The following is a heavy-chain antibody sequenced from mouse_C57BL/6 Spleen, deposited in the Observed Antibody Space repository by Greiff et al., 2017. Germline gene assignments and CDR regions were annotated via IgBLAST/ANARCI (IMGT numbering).Heavy chain of an antibody. Sequence: EVNLVESGGGLVKPGGSLKLSCAASGFTFSSYTMSWVRQTPEKRLEWVATISGGGGNTYYPDSVKGRFTISRDNAKNTLYLQMSSLRSEDTALYYCARRPVVAPFDYWGQGTTLTVSS. CDR2: ISGGGGNT. V-gene: IGHV5-9*01. D-gene: IGHD1-1*01. CDR1: GFTFSSYT. CDR3: ARRPVVAPFDY. J-gene: IGHJ2*01.